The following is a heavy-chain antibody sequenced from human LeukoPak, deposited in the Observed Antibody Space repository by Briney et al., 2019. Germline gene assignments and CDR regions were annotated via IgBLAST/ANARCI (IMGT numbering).Heavy chain of an antibody. CDR3: ARRTYYDYVWGSYRRRGWFDP. V-gene: IGHV4-34*01. CDR2: INHSGST. D-gene: IGHD3-16*02. Sequence: SETLSLTCAVYGGSFSGYYWSWIRQPPGKGLEWIGEINHSGSTNYNPSLKSRVTISVDTSKNQFSLKLSSVTAADTAVYYCARRTYYDYVWGSYRRRGWFDPWGQGTLVTVSS. J-gene: IGHJ5*02. CDR1: GGSFSGYY.